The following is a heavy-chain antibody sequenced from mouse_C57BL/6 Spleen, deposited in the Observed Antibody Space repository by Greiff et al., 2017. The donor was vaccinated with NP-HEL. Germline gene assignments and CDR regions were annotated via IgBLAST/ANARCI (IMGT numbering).Heavy chain of an antibody. CDR1: GFTFSNYW. J-gene: IGHJ1*03. V-gene: IGHV6-3*01. D-gene: IGHD2-12*01. Sequence: EVKVEESGGGLVQPGGSMKLSCVASGFTFSNYWMNWVRQSPEKGLEWVAQIRLKSDNYATHYAESVKGRFTISRDDSKSSVYLQMNNLRAEDTGIYYCTGRSYYNWYFDVWGTGTTVTVSS. CDR3: TGRSYYNWYFDV. CDR2: IRLKSDNYAT.